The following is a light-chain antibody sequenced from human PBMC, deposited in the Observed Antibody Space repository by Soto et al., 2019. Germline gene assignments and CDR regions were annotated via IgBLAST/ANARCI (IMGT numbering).Light chain of an antibody. J-gene: IGLJ2*01. V-gene: IGLV2-8*01. Sequence: QSALTQPPSAPGSPGQSVTISCTGTSSDVGDYNYVSWYQQHPGKAPKLMIYEVSKRPSGVPDRFSGSKSGNTASLTVSGLQAEDEADYYCSSYAGSNNLVFGGGTKLTVL. CDR3: SSYAGSNNLV. CDR2: EVS. CDR1: SSDVGDYNY.